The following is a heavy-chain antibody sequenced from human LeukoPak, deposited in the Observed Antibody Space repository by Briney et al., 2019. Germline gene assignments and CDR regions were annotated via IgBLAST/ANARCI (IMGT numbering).Heavy chain of an antibody. D-gene: IGHD1-26*01. CDR3: AKDRDSGSYFGY. J-gene: IGHJ4*02. V-gene: IGHV1-8*01. CDR2: MNPNSGNT. Sequence: GASVKVSCKASGYTFTSYDINWVRQATGQGLEWMGWMNPNSGNTGYAQKFQGRVTMTRNTSISTAYMELSSLRAEDTAVYYCAKDRDSGSYFGYWGQGTLVTVSS. CDR1: GYTFTSYD.